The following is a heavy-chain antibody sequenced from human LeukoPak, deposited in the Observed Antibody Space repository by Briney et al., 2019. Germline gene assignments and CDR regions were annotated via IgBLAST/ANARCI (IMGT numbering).Heavy chain of an antibody. J-gene: IGHJ5*01. D-gene: IGHD2-21*02. CDR1: GFTFSIYA. Sequence: GRSLRLSCAASGFTFSIYAMSWLRQPPGKGLERVSTINANSGTTSYAASVRGRFTISRDNSKNALYLQLNTLRADDTATYYCAKPISGGLAVTADWFHPWGQGTLVVVSS. CDR3: AKPISGGLAVTADWFHP. CDR2: INANSGTT. V-gene: IGHV3-23*01.